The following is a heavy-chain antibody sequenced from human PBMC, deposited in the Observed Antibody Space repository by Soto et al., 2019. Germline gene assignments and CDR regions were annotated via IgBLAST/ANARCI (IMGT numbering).Heavy chain of an antibody. CDR1: GYTFTDYG. Sequence: QVHLVQSGAEVEKPGASVKVSCKASGYTFTDYGISWVRQAPGQGLQWMGWITAFNGNTKYAQQFQGRVTMTTDTSTRTAYMELRSLESDDTAVYYCARISQSDFWSGYYYFFYYWGQGTLVTVSS. D-gene: IGHD3-3*01. J-gene: IGHJ4*02. V-gene: IGHV1-18*01. CDR2: ITAFNGNT. CDR3: ARISQSDFWSGYYYFFYY.